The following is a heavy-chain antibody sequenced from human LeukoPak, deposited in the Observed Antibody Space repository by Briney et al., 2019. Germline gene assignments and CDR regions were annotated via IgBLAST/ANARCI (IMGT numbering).Heavy chain of an antibody. CDR3: ARDQSLDDP. J-gene: IGHJ5*02. CDR1: GFTFHDYA. V-gene: IGHV3-20*04. D-gene: IGHD1-1*01. CDR2: INGNGGST. Sequence: PGGSLRLSCAASGFTFHDYAMNWVRQAPGKGLEWVSGINGNGGSTGYADSVKGRFAISRDNAKNSLYLQMNSLRAEDTAVYYCARDQSLDDPWGQGTLVTVSS.